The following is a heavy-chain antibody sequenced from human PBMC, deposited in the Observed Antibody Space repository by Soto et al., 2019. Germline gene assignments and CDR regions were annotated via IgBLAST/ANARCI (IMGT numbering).Heavy chain of an antibody. D-gene: IGHD4-17*01. CDR1: GGSISSSNW. J-gene: IGHJ3*02. CDR3: ARRRMTTVTPDAFDI. Sequence: SETLSLTCAVSGGSISSSNWWSWVRQPPGKGLEWIGEIYHSGSTNYNPSLKSRVTISVDKSKNQFSLKLSSVTAADTAVYYCARRRMTTVTPDAFDIWGQGTMVTVSS. CDR2: IYHSGST. V-gene: IGHV4-4*02.